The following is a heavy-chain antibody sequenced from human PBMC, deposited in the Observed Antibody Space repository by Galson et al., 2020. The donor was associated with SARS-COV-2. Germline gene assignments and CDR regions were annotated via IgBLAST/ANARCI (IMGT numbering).Heavy chain of an antibody. CDR2: IVVGSGKT. CDR1: GFTFTSSA. D-gene: IGHD6-6*01. J-gene: IGHJ4*02. Sequence: SVKVSCKPSGFTFTSSAVQWVRQARGQRLEWIGWIVVGSGKTNNAHNFQERVTITRDMSTSTAYMELSSLRYEDTAVYYWAAFVALPVYWGQGTLVTVSS. CDR3: AAFVALPVY. V-gene: IGHV1-58*01.